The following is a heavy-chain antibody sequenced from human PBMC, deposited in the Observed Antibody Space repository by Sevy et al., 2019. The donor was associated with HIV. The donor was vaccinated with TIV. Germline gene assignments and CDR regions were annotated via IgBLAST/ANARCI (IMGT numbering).Heavy chain of an antibody. CDR3: AREGCTKPHDY. Sequence: GGSLRLSCAASGFTFSKYSMSWVRQPPGKGLERVSTLSFGCGEINYADSVKGRFTISRVNSKSSVYLQMNNLRPEDTAVHYCAREGCTKPHDYWGQGTLVNVSS. CDR1: GFTFSKYS. D-gene: IGHD2-8*01. V-gene: IGHV3-23*01. J-gene: IGHJ4*02. CDR2: LSFGCGEI.